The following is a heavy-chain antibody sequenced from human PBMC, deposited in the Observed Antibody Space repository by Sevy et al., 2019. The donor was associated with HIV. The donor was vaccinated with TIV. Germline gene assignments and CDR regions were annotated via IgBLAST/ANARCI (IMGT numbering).Heavy chain of an antibody. D-gene: IGHD2-8*01. V-gene: IGHV3-30*04. CDR1: GFTFADHA. Sequence: GGSLRLSCAASGFTFADHAFHWVRQAPGKGLEWVAIISFDGRNKRVAESVKGRFTISRDDSKSTVYLQMTSLRPEDAAVYYCARDHCTDGACFRSGYFDYWGQGTLVTVYS. CDR2: ISFDGRNK. J-gene: IGHJ4*02. CDR3: ARDHCTDGACFRSGYFDY.